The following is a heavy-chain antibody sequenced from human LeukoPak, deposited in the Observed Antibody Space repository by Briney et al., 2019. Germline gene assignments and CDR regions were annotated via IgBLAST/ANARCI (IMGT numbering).Heavy chain of an antibody. J-gene: IGHJ5*02. D-gene: IGHD2-2*01. Sequence: PSETLSLTCGVSVYSISSGYQWAWIRQSPGKGLEWIGSIYRSGSAHYNPSLKSRVTISVETSKSQFSLNMYSVTAADTAVYYCARDPRWLTPDCTSTSCYENYFDPWGQGTLVTVSS. CDR1: VYSISSGYQ. CDR2: IYRSGSA. CDR3: ARDPRWLTPDCTSTSCYENYFDP. V-gene: IGHV4-38-2*02.